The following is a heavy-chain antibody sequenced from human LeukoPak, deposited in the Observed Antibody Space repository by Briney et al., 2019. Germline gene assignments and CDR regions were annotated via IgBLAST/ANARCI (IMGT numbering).Heavy chain of an antibody. D-gene: IGHD3-10*01. CDR3: ARDAGYYGSSYYYSGMDV. J-gene: IGHJ6*02. V-gene: IGHV1-2*02. CDR2: INPNSGGT. Sequence: GASVKVSCKASGYTFTGYYMHWVRQAPGQGLEWMGWINPNSGGTNYAQKFQGRVTMTRDTSISTAYMELSRLRSDDTAVYYCARDAGYYGSSYYYSGMDVWGQGTTVTVSS. CDR1: GYTFTGYY.